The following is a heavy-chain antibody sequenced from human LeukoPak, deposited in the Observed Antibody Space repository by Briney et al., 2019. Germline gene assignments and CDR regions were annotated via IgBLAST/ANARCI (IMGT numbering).Heavy chain of an antibody. J-gene: IGHJ4*02. V-gene: IGHV3-23*01. CDR3: ATHTYYYDSSGYFVY. CDR2: ISGSGGST. D-gene: IGHD3-22*01. Sequence: GGSLRLSCAASGFTFSSYGMSWVRQAPGPGLEWVSAISGSGGSTYYADSVKGRFTISRDDSKNTLYLQMNSLRAEDTAVYYCATHTYYYDSSGYFVYWGQGTLVTVSS. CDR1: GFTFSSYG.